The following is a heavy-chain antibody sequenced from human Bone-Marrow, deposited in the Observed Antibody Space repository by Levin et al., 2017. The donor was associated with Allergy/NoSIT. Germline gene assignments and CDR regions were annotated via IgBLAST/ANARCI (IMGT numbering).Heavy chain of an antibody. CDR3: ARCARSVAAIPYFDY. J-gene: IGHJ4*02. CDR2: ISGAGDTI. D-gene: IGHD2-21*01. V-gene: IGHV3-48*03. CDR1: GFIFSNYE. Sequence: GESLKISCAASGFIFSNYEMNWVRQAPGKGLEWISYISGAGDTIYYADSVQGRLTVSRDNTQNSLFLQVSSLRDEDTAVYYCARCARSVAAIPYFDYWGQGALVTVSS.